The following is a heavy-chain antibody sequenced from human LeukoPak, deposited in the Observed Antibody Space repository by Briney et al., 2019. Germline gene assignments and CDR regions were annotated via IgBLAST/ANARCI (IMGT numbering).Heavy chain of an antibody. CDR3: ARAPIPYDRSGTDYRFDP. D-gene: IGHD3-22*01. CDR1: GESISSYY. V-gene: IGHV4-59*07. CDR2: IYYSGIT. J-gene: IGHJ5*02. Sequence: PSDTLSHTCSVSGESISSYYSSWLRQPPSKELEWIGYIYYSGITNYNPSLKSRVTISLDTSKSQFSLKLTSVTAADTAVYYCARAPIPYDRSGTDYRFDPWGQGTLVTVAS.